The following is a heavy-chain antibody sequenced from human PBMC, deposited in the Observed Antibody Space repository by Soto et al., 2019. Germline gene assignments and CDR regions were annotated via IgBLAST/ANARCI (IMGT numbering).Heavy chain of an antibody. J-gene: IGHJ4*02. Sequence: QVQLQESGPGLVKPSETLSLTCIVSGGSVSGSSYNWGWIRQPPGQRPEWIGYIYYTGSTNYNPSLKSRVTISVDTSKNQFSLRLDSVTAADTAVYYCARRYCTDHNCYGWFDFWGQGTLVTVSS. CDR2: IYYTGST. CDR1: GGSVSGSSYN. V-gene: IGHV4-61*01. CDR3: ARRYCTDHNCYGWFDF. D-gene: IGHD1-1*01.